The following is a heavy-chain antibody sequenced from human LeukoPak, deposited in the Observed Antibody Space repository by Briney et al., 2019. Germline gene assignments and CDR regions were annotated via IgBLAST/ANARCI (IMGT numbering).Heavy chain of an antibody. CDR2: INHSGST. J-gene: IGHJ6*03. CDR3: ATSPDFGGSKYSSSWYYYYYYMDV. D-gene: IGHD6-13*01. V-gene: IGHV4-34*01. Sequence: PSETLSLTCAVYGGSFSGYYWSWIRQPPGKGLEWIGEINHSGSTNYNPSLKSRVTISVDTSKNQFSLKLSSVTAADTAVYYCATSPDFGGSKYSSSWYYYYYYMDVWGKGTTVTVSS. CDR1: GGSFSGYY.